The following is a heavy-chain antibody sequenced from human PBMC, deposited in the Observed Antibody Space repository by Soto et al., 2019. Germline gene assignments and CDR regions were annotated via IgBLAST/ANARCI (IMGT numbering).Heavy chain of an antibody. D-gene: IGHD2-15*01. V-gene: IGHV3-74*01. CDR3: VRGGGGGLFDP. J-gene: IGHJ5*02. CDR1: GFVFEVYW. Sequence: GGSLRLSCVASGFVFEVYWMHWVRQVPGKGLEWVSRISDDGARTDYADSVKGRFTISRDNAKRSLYLQMMSLTAEDTAIYYCVRGGGGGLFDPWGQGTMVTVSS. CDR2: ISDDGART.